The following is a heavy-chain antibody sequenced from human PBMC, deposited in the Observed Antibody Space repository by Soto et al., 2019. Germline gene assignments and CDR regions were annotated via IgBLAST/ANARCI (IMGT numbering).Heavy chain of an antibody. CDR3: ATRRLGETSPDYNRLDV. CDR1: GFSLSTTGEG. D-gene: IGHD3-16*01. Sequence: QITLKEAGPTLVKPTQTLTLTCTFSGFSLSTTGEGVFWIRQPPGKAPEWLALVHWNDDKRYSPSLRPRLTIREDTPRNPVVLLLNNFDPVDKGTNYRATRRLGETSPDYNRLDVWGQGTTVIVSS. J-gene: IGHJ6*02. CDR2: VHWNDDK. V-gene: IGHV2-5*01.